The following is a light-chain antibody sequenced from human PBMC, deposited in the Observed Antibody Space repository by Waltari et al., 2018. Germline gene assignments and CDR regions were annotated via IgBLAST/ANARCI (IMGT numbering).Light chain of an antibody. CDR1: QGISSS. CDR3: QQYFGIPIT. J-gene: IGKJ5*01. CDR2: GAS. V-gene: IGKV1-NL1*01. Sequence: DIQMTQSPSSLPASLGDRVTITCRARQGISSSLAWYQKEVGEAPKLLLYGASILESGVPSRFSCSGSGTVYTLTISSLQPEDFATYYCQQYFGIPITFGQGTRLE.